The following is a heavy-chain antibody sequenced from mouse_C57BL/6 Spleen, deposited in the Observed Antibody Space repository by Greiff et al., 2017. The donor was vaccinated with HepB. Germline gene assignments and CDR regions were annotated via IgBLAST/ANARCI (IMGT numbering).Heavy chain of an antibody. Sequence: EVQLQQSGPELVKPGASVKISCTASGYSFTGYYMNWVKQSPEKSLEWIGEINPSTGGTTYNQKFKAKATLTVDTSSSTAYMQLKSLTSEDSAVYYCARGKELYYFDYWGQGTTLTVSS. V-gene: IGHV1-42*01. CDR3: ARGKELYYFDY. J-gene: IGHJ2*01. CDR2: INPSTGGT. CDR1: GYSFTGYY. D-gene: IGHD4-1*01.